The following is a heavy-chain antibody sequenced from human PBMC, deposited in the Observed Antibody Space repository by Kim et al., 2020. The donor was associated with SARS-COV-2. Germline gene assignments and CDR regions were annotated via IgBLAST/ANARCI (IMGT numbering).Heavy chain of an antibody. D-gene: IGHD2-21*02. J-gene: IGHJ6*02. CDR2: MYYSGGS. V-gene: IGHV4-39*02. CDR1: GGSISRSSNY. Sequence: SETLSLTCTVSGGSISRSSNYWGWIRQPPGKGLEWIGSMYYSGGSNYSPSLKSRVTISADTSKNQFSLKLSSVTAADTAVYYCARDIVVVTGDSYYGMDVWGQGTTVTVSS. CDR3: ARDIVVVTGDSYYGMDV.